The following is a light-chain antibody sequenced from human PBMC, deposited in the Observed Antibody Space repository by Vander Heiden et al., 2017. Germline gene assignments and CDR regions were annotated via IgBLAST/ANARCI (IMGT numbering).Light chain of an antibody. CDR2: TAS. CDR3: QQTYSSPLT. CDR1: QGIGTS. V-gene: IGKV1-39*01. Sequence: DIQMTQSPSSLSASIGDRVTITCRASQGIGTSLNWYQQIPGKAPKILIYTASTLQVGVPSRFSGSGSGTDLTLTITSLQPEDFAIYHCQQTYSSPLTFGGGTKVEI. J-gene: IGKJ4*01.